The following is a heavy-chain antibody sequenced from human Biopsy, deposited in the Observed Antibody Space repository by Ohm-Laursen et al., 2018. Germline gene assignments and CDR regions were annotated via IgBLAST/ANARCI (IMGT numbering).Heavy chain of an antibody. CDR1: SGSISGYY. J-gene: IGHJ4*02. V-gene: IGHV4-59*08. D-gene: IGHD3-16*01. CDR2: VYSSGST. Sequence: TLSLTCTVSSGSISGYYWTWIRQAPGKGLEFIGYVYSSGSTNYNPSLKSRATISLDTSRNQVSLRLSSVTAADTAVYYCTRAGGGKIYGLWGQGTLVTVSS. CDR3: TRAGGGKIYGL.